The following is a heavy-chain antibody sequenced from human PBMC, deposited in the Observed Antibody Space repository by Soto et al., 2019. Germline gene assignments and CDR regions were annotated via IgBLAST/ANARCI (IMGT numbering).Heavy chain of an antibody. V-gene: IGHV3-30*18. Sequence: GGSLRLSCAASGFTFSSYGMHWVRQAPGKGLEWVAVISYDGSNKYYADSVKGRFTISRDNSKNTLYLQMNSLRAEDTAVYYCAKDNYDILTGMKYYYMDVWGKGTTVTVAS. D-gene: IGHD3-9*01. J-gene: IGHJ6*03. CDR3: AKDNYDILTGMKYYYMDV. CDR1: GFTFSSYG. CDR2: ISYDGSNK.